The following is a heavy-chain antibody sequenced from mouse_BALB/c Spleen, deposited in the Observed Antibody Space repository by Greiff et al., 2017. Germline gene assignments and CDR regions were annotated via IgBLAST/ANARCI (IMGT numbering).Heavy chain of an antibody. Sequence: EVQLVESGPGLVKPSQSLSLTCSVTGYSITSGYYWNWIRQFPGNKLEWMGYISYDGSNNYNPSLKNRISITRDTSKNQFFLKLNSVTTEDTATYYCARGTGTRFAYWGQGTLVTVSA. CDR1: GYSITSGYY. D-gene: IGHD4-1*01. J-gene: IGHJ3*01. CDR2: ISYDGSN. CDR3: ARGTGTRFAY. V-gene: IGHV3-6*02.